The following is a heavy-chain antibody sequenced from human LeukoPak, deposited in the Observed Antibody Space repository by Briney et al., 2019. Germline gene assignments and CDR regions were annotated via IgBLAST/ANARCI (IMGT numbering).Heavy chain of an antibody. CDR1: GFTFSNAW. CDR3: TTDQYYAFWSGFDY. Sequence: GGSLRLSCAASGFTFSNAWMSWVRQAPGKGLEWVGRIKSKTDGGTTDYAAPVKGRFTISRDDSKNTLYLQMNSLKTEDTAVYYCTTDQYYAFWSGFDYWGQGTLVTVSS. D-gene: IGHD3-3*01. V-gene: IGHV3-15*01. CDR2: IKSKTDGGTT. J-gene: IGHJ4*02.